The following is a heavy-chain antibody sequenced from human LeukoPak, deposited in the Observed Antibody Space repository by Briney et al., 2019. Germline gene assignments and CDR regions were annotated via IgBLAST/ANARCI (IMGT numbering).Heavy chain of an antibody. V-gene: IGHV3-23*01. CDR1: GFTFSSYA. CDR2: IFGSGGSA. D-gene: IGHD6-19*01. CDR3: GKTTTGYSSGRNPAWPVDY. J-gene: IGHJ4*02. Sequence: RPGGSLRLSCTASGFTFSSYATYWVRQAPGKGLEWVSGIFGSGGSAHYADSVKGRFTISRDNSQNTVYLQMNSLRAEDTAVYYCGKTTTGYSSGRNPAWPVDYWGQGTLVTVSS.